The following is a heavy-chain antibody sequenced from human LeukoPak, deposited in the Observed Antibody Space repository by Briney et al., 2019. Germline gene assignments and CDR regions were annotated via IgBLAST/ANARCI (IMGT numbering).Heavy chain of an antibody. V-gene: IGHV1-46*01. J-gene: IGHJ4*02. Sequence: SVKVSCKASGYIFTSYFMHWVRQAPGQGLEWMGLINPSGGSTRYAQKFQGRVTMTRDMSTSTVYMELRSLRSDDTAVYYCARLWYYGSGSPPGLDYWGQGTLVTVSS. CDR1: GYIFTSYF. CDR3: ARLWYYGSGSPPGLDY. CDR2: INPSGGST. D-gene: IGHD3-10*01.